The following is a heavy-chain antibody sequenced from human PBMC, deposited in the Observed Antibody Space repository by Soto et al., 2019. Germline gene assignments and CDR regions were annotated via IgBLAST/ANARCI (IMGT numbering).Heavy chain of an antibody. CDR2: IAYDGSSK. J-gene: IGHJ5*02. V-gene: IGHV3-30*18. D-gene: IGHD3-3*01. CDR1: GFTFENFG. CDR3: AKSLDGVAVQEFDP. Sequence: QVQLVESGGGVVQPGMSRRLSCAASGFTFENFGMHWVRQAPGKGLEWVAVIAYDGSSKCYADSVKGRFTISRDNSNNTLDLQMNSLRVEDTAVYYCAKSLDGVAVQEFDPRGQGTLVTVSS.